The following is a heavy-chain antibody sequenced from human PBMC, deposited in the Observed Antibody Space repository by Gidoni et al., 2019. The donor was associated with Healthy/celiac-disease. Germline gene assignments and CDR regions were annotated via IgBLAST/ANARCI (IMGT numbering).Heavy chain of an antibody. CDR1: GFTFDDYA. J-gene: IGHJ6*02. CDR2: ISWNSGSI. V-gene: IGHV3-9*01. Sequence: EVQLVESGGGLVQPGRSLRLSCAASGFTFDDYAMHWVRQAPGKGLGWVSGISWNSGSIGYADSVKGRFTISRDNAKNSLYLQMNSLRAEDTALYYCAKDSRSIAAAGPNKKRNFGYYYYGMDVWGQGTTVIVSS. D-gene: IGHD6-13*01. CDR3: AKDSRSIAAAGPNKKRNFGYYYYGMDV.